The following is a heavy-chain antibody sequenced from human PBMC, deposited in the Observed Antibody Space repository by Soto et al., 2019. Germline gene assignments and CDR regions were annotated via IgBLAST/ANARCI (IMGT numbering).Heavy chain of an antibody. J-gene: IGHJ4*02. CDR2: IVVGSGHP. V-gene: IGHV1-58*01. D-gene: IGHD6-19*01. Sequence: SVKVSCKASGFTFSNSAVQWVRQPRGQRLEWMGWIVVGSGHPNLAQRFQDRVTLTRDMSTGTAYMELSSLRSEDTAVYYCAADVIAVAGDFDYWGQGTQVTVSS. CDR3: AADVIAVAGDFDY. CDR1: GFTFSNSA.